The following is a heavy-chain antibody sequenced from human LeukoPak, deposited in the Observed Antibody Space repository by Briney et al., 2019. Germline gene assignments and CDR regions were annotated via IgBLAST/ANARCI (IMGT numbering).Heavy chain of an antibody. Sequence: GGPLRLSCAASGFTFSSYAMSWVRQAPGKGLEWVSVISGSGAGTFYAYADSVKGRFTISRDISKNTLYLQMNSLRAEDTAVYFCAKDLYDFWSGRPDYWGQGTLVTVSS. CDR1: GFTFSSYA. J-gene: IGHJ4*02. CDR3: AKDLYDFWSGRPDY. D-gene: IGHD3-3*01. V-gene: IGHV3-23*01. CDR2: ISGSGAGT.